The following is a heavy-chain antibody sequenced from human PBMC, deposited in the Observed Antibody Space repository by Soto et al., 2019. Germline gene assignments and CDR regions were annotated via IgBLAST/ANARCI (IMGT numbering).Heavy chain of an antibody. CDR3: ARERQLAPGPPRNFLDL. J-gene: IGHJ5*02. D-gene: IGHD1-1*01. V-gene: IGHV4-31*03. CDR1: GFSLSSGGFY. Sequence: KPSETLSLTCSVSGFSLSSGGFYWSWIRQTPGKGLEWIGYTYFSGTTYYNPSLRSRLSIPVDTSKNQFSLKLTSVTAADTALYFCARERQLAPGPPRNFLDLWGRGIQVTVSS. CDR2: TYFSGTT.